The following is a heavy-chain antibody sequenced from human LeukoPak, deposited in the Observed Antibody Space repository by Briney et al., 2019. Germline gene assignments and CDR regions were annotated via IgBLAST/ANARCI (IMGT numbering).Heavy chain of an antibody. D-gene: IGHD4-11*01. V-gene: IGHV3-43D*03. CDR1: GFTFDDYA. CDR3: AKDILTTVTTYAFDI. J-gene: IGHJ3*02. CDR2: ISWDGGST. Sequence: GGSLRLSCAASGFTFDDYAMHWVRQAPGKGLEWVSLISWDGGSTYYADSVKGRFTISRDNSKNSLYLQMNSLRAEDTALYYCAKDILTTVTTYAFDIWGQGTMVTVSS.